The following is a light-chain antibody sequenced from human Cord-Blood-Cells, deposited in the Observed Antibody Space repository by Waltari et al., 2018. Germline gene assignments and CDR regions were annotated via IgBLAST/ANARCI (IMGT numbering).Light chain of an antibody. CDR1: SSDVAGYNY. V-gene: IGLV2-11*01. Sequence: QSALTQPRSVSGSPGQSVTIPCTGTSSDVAGYNYVSWYQQHPGKAPKLMIYDVSKRPSGVPDRFSGSKSGNTASLTISGLQAEDEADYYCCSYAGSYTSYVFGTGTKVTVL. CDR2: DVS. CDR3: CSYAGSYTSYV. J-gene: IGLJ1*01.